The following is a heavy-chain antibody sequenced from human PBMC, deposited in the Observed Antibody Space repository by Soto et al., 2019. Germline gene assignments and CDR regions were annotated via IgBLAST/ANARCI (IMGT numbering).Heavy chain of an antibody. CDR1: GYTFTSYG. Sequence: ASVKISCKASGYTFTSYGISWVRQAPRQGLEWMGWISAYNGNTNYAQKLQGRVTMTTDTSTSTAYMELRSLRSDDTAVYYCARSIGSSSVFVGVYYYYYMDVWGKGTTVTVSS. CDR2: ISAYNGNT. D-gene: IGHD6-6*01. CDR3: ARSIGSSSVFVGVYYYYYMDV. J-gene: IGHJ6*03. V-gene: IGHV1-18*01.